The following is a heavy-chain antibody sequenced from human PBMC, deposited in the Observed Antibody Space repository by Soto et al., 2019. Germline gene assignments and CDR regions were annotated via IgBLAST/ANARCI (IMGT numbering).Heavy chain of an antibody. D-gene: IGHD3-16*02. J-gene: IGHJ6*02. CDR2: IYYSGST. V-gene: IGHV4-31*03. CDR3: ARDLGGYSVWGSYRSDMTYGMDV. Sequence: SETLSLTCTVSGGSISSGGYYWSWIRQHPGKGLEWIGYIYYSGSTYYNPSLKSRVTISVDTSKNQFSLKLSSVAAAATAVYYCARDLGGYSVWGSYRSDMTYGMDVWGQGTTVTVSS. CDR1: GGSISSGGYY.